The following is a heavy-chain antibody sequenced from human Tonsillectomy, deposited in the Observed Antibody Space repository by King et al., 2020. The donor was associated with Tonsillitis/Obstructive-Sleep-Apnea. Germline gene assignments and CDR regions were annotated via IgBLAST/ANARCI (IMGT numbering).Heavy chain of an antibody. CDR3: AREFCSSTSCYGNLSLHFDL. Sequence: VQLVESGAEVKKPGASVKVSCKASGYTFSRHGISWVRQAPGQGLEWMGWISPYNGKTNYVQKFQGRVTMTTVTSTSTAYMELRSLRSDDTAVYYCAREFCSSTSCYGNLSLHFDLWGRGTLVTVSS. CDR2: ISPYNGKT. D-gene: IGHD2-2*01. J-gene: IGHJ2*01. CDR1: GYTFSRHG. V-gene: IGHV1-18*01.